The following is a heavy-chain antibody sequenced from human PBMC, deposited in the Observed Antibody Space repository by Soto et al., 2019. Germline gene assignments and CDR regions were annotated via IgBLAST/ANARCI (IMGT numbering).Heavy chain of an antibody. CDR2: ISSNGGST. Sequence: PGGSLRLSCSASGFTFSSYAMHWVRQAPGKGLEYVSAISSNGGSTYYADSVKGRFTISRDNSKNTLYLQMSSLRAEDTAVYYCVKDSASTYYYDSSGYYRESPPYYYYGMDVWGQGTTVTVAS. V-gene: IGHV3-64D*06. CDR1: GFTFSSYA. CDR3: VKDSASTYYYDSSGYYRESPPYYYYGMDV. J-gene: IGHJ6*02. D-gene: IGHD3-22*01.